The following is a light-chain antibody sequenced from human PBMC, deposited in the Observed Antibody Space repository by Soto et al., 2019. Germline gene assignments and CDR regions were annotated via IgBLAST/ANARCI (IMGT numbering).Light chain of an antibody. V-gene: IGLV2-14*01. Sequence: QSARTQPASVSGSPGQSITISCTGTSSDVGGYNYVSWYQQHPGKAPKLMIYEVSNRPSGVSNRFSGSKSGNTASLTISGLQAEDEADYYCSSYSSSSVFYVFGTGTKLTVL. CDR2: EVS. CDR1: SSDVGGYNY. CDR3: SSYSSSSVFYV. J-gene: IGLJ1*01.